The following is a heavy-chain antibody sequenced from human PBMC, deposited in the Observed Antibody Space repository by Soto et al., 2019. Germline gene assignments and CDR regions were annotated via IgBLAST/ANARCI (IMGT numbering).Heavy chain of an antibody. CDR1: GYTFTSYY. D-gene: IGHD3-10*01. Sequence: AASVKVSCKASGYTFTSYYMHWVRQAPGQGLEWMGIINPSGGSTSYAQKFQGRVTMTRDTSTSTVYMELSSLRSEDTAVYYCARAGRGYYGSGRYSPEAIYYYYYYYMDLWGKGTTVTVSS. J-gene: IGHJ6*03. CDR3: ARAGRGYYGSGRYSPEAIYYYYYYYMDL. CDR2: INPSGGST. V-gene: IGHV1-46*03.